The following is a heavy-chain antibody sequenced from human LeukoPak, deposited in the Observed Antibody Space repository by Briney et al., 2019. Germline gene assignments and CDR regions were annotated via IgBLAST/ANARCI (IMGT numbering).Heavy chain of an antibody. CDR3: AKILPDTVTAGY. V-gene: IGHV3-11*03. D-gene: IGHD4-11*01. Sequence: GGSLRLSCAASGFTFTDHYMSWIRQAPGKGLEWVSYISSGSTYTNYADSVKGRFTISRDNAKNSLYLQMNSLRAEDTAVYYCAKILPDTVTAGYWGQGTLVTVSS. J-gene: IGHJ4*02. CDR1: GFTFTDHY. CDR2: ISSGSTYT.